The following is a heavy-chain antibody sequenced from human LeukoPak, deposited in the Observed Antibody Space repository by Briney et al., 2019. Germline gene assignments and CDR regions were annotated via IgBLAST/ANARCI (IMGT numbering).Heavy chain of an antibody. CDR2: ISYDGSNK. CDR1: GSTFSSYA. J-gene: IGHJ3*02. V-gene: IGHV3-30*04. CDR3: ARARGLFDFGAFDI. Sequence: GGSLRLSCAASGSTFSSYAMHWVRQAPGEGLEWVAVISYDGSNKYYADSVKGRFTISRDNSKNTLYLQMNSLRAEDTAVYYCARARGLFDFGAFDIWGQGTMVTVSS. D-gene: IGHD3-3*01.